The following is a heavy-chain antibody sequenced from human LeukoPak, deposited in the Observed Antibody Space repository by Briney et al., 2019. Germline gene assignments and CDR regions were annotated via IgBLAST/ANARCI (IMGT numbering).Heavy chain of an antibody. CDR1: GGSISSYY. V-gene: IGHV4-4*07. CDR2: IYTSGSTSGNT. CDR3: ASETNRIAAAGTVDY. D-gene: IGHD6-13*01. Sequence: SETLSLTCTVSGGSISSYYWSWIRQPAGKGLEWIGRIYTSGSTSGNTIYNPSLKSRVTMSVDTSKNQFSLKLSSVTAADTAVYYCASETNRIAAAGTVDYWGQGTLVTVSS. J-gene: IGHJ4*02.